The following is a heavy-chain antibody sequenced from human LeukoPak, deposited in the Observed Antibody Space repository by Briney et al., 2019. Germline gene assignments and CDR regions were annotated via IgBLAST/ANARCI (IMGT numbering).Heavy chain of an antibody. CDR3: ARDPNGDYIGAFDF. CDR2: ITGGGRT. V-gene: IGHV3-23*01. CDR1: GFTFNDYA. J-gene: IGHJ3*01. Sequence: GGSLRLSCAASGFTFNDYAVMWVRQAQGQGLEWVSAITGGGRTYYADSVKGRFTISRDNSKNTLYLQMNRLRAEDTARYFCARDPNGDYIGAFDFLGQGTVVTVSS. D-gene: IGHD4-17*01.